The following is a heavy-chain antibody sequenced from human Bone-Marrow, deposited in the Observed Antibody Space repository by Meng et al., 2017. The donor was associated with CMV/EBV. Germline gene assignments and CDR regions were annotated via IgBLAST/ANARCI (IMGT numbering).Heavy chain of an antibody. V-gene: IGHV4-34*01. J-gene: IGHJ4*02. Sequence: YGGACSGYYWSWIRQPPGKGLEWIGEINHSGSTNYNPSLKSRVTISVDTSKNQFSLKLSSVTAADTAVYYCARGYCSSTSCYRDFDYWGQGTLVTVSS. D-gene: IGHD2-2*01. CDR3: ARGYCSSTSCYRDFDY. CDR1: GGACSGYY. CDR2: INHSGST.